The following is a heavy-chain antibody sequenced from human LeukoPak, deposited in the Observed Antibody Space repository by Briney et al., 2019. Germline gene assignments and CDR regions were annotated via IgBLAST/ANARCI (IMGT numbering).Heavy chain of an antibody. Sequence: GGSLRLPCAASGFTFSSYAMHWVRQAPGKGLEWVAVISYDGSNKYYADSVKGRFTISRDNSKNTLYLQMNSLRAEDTAVYYCARVSRRYSSGPNLYYFDYWGQGTLVTVSS. D-gene: IGHD6-19*01. CDR1: GFTFSSYA. V-gene: IGHV3-30-3*01. CDR3: ARVSRRYSSGPNLYYFDY. CDR2: ISYDGSNK. J-gene: IGHJ4*02.